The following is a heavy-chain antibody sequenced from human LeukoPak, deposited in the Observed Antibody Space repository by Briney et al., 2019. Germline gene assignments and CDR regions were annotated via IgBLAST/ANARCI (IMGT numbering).Heavy chain of an antibody. CDR1: GGSFSGYY. CDR3: AKGPGIAASYYFDY. Sequence: SETLSLTCAVYGGSFSGYYWSWIRQPPGKGLEWIGEINHSGSTNYNPSLKSRVTISVDTSKNQFSLKLSSVTAADTAVYYCAKGPGIAASYYFDYWGQGTLVTVSS. V-gene: IGHV4-34*01. D-gene: IGHD6-13*01. CDR2: INHSGST. J-gene: IGHJ4*02.